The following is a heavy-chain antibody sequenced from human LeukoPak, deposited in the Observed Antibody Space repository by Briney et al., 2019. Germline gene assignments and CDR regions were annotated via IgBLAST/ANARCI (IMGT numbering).Heavy chain of an antibody. CDR2: VNPNSGNS. Sequence: ASVNVSCKASGCDFSSFDVNWVRQAPGQGLEWMGGVNPNSGNSGYAQKFQCRVTMTRDTSISTAYMELINLRSDDTAVYYCARGTPYCSSASCYNYWGQGSLVTVSS. CDR3: ARGTPYCSSASCYNY. CDR1: GCDFSSFD. V-gene: IGHV1-8*01. J-gene: IGHJ4*02. D-gene: IGHD2-2*02.